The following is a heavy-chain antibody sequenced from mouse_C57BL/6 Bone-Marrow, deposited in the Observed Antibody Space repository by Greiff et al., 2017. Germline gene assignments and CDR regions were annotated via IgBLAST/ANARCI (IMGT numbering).Heavy chain of an antibody. CDR1: GYTFTSSW. CDR3: ARLRAFDYYGSSFDY. CDR2: IDPSDSYT. Sequence: QVQLQQPGAELVRPGTSVKLSCKASGYTFTSSWMHWVKQRPGQGLEWIGVIDPSDSYTNYNQKFKGKATLTVDTSSSTAYMQLCRLTSEDSAVYYGARLRAFDYYGSSFDYWGQGTTLTVSS. D-gene: IGHD1-1*01. V-gene: IGHV1-59*01. J-gene: IGHJ2*01.